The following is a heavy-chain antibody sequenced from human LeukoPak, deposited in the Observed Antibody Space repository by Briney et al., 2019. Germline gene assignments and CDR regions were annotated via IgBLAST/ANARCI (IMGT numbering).Heavy chain of an antibody. CDR1: GFTFSSYW. J-gene: IGHJ6*04. V-gene: IGHV3-7*01. D-gene: IGHD3-10*01. CDR2: IKQDGGEK. Sequence: PGGSLRLSCAASGFTFSSYWMSWVRQAPAKGLEWVANIKQDGGEKYYVGSVKGRFTVSRDNAKNSLYLQMNSLRAEDTAVYYCAREWNYYGSGIMDVWGKGTTVTVSS. CDR3: AREWNYYGSGIMDV.